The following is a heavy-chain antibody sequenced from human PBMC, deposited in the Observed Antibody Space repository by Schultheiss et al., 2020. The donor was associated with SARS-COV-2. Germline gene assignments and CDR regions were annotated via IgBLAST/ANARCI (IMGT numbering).Heavy chain of an antibody. Sequence: GESLKISCAASGFTFSSYAMHWVRQAPGKGLEWVAVISYDGSNKYYADSVKGRFTISRDNSKNTLYLQMNSLRAEDTAVYYCAKDRHYYYDSSGHDYWGQGTLVTVSS. CDR1: GFTFSSYA. V-gene: IGHV3-30-3*01. J-gene: IGHJ4*02. CDR2: ISYDGSNK. D-gene: IGHD3-22*01. CDR3: AKDRHYYYDSSGHDY.